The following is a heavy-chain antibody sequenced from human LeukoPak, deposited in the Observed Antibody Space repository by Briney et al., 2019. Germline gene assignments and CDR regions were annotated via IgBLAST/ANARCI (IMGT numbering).Heavy chain of an antibody. V-gene: IGHV3-23*01. D-gene: IGHD6-13*01. Sequence: GGSLRLSCAASGFNFSSYAMSWVRQAPGKGLEWVSAISGSGGSTYYADSVKGRFTISRDNSKNTLYLQMNSLRAEDTAVYYCAKGSSSWPPTLYMDVWGNGTTVTVSS. J-gene: IGHJ6*03. CDR2: ISGSGGST. CDR3: AKGSSSWPPTLYMDV. CDR1: GFNFSSYA.